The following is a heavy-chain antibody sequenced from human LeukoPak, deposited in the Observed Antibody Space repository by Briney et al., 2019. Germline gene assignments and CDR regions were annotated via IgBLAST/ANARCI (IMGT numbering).Heavy chain of an antibody. D-gene: IGHD6-13*01. V-gene: IGHV3-30*02. J-gene: IGHJ4*02. CDR1: GFTFRNYG. CDR3: ARIGYSTSWANFDY. Sequence: PGGSLRLSCAASGFTFRNYGMHWVRQAPGKGLEWVASIRTDGGEKYHADSVQGRLSISRGNSKNTLYLQMDSLRAEDTALYYCARIGYSTSWANFDYWGQGTLVTVSS. CDR2: IRTDGGEK.